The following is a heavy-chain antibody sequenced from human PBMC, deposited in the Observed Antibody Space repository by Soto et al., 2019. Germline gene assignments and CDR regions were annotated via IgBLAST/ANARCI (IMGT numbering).Heavy chain of an antibody. CDR1: GDSVSSNSAA. J-gene: IGHJ6*02. D-gene: IGHD3-3*01. CDR2: TYYRSKWYN. Sequence: PSQTLSLTCAISGDSVSSNSAAWNWIRQSPSRGLEWLGRTYYRSKWYNDYAVSVKSRITINPDTSKNQFSLQLNSVTPEDTAVYYCARGPYDFWSEYYYGMDVWGQGTTVTVSS. V-gene: IGHV6-1*01. CDR3: ARGPYDFWSEYYYGMDV.